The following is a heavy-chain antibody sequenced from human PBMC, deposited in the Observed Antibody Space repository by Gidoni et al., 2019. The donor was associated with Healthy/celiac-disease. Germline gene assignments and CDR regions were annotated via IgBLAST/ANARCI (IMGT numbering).Heavy chain of an antibody. V-gene: IGHV1-69*01. D-gene: IGHD2-2*02. CDR2: ISPIFGTA. CDR1: GGTFSSYA. Sequence: QVQLVQSGAEVKKPGSSVTVSCKASGGTFSSYAISWVRQAPGQGFEWMGGISPIFGTANYAQKFQGRVTITADESTSTAYMELSSLRSEDTAVYYCARGGGVVPAAIEAGDWFDPWGQGTLVTVSS. CDR3: ARGGGVVPAAIEAGDWFDP. J-gene: IGHJ5*02.